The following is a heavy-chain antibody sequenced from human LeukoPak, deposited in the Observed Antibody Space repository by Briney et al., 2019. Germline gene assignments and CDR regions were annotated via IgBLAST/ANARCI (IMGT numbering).Heavy chain of an antibody. V-gene: IGHV1-69*13. J-gene: IGHJ4*02. CDR2: IIPIFGTA. CDR1: GGTFSSYA. CDR3: VYGSGSYHNGKTPSDY. D-gene: IGHD3-10*01. Sequence: SVKVSCKASGGTFSSYAISWVRQAPGQGLEWMGGIIPIFGTANYAQKFQGRVTITADESTSTAYMELSSLRSEDTAVYYCVYGSGSYHNGKTPSDYWGQGTLVTVSS.